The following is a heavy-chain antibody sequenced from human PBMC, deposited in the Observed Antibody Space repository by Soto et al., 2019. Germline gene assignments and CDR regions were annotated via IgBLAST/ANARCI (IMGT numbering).Heavy chain of an antibody. J-gene: IGHJ4*02. V-gene: IGHV4-34*01. CDR2: INHSGST. CDR1: GGSFSGYY. CDR3: ARGRVVTMIVVVNRYYFDY. D-gene: IGHD3-22*01. Sequence: QVQLQQWGAGLLKPSETLSLTCAVYGGSFSGYYWSWIRQPPGKGLEWIGEINHSGSTNYNPSLKSRVTISVDTSKNQFSLKLSSVTAADTAVYYCARGRVVTMIVVVNRYYFDYWGQGTLVTVSS.